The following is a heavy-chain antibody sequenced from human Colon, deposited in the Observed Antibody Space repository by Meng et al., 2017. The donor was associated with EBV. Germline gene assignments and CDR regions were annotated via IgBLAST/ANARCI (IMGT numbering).Heavy chain of an antibody. V-gene: IGHV4-39*01. CDR3: ARRRGGSGRDC. D-gene: IGHD3-10*01. Sequence: QRLRTGAGPGLVKPSGPLSLTCTVSGGSISSSHYYWGWVRQPPGKGLQWIGTIYHSGSTSYNPSLQSRVTMFVDTSKNQFSLMLTSVTATDTAVYYCARRRGGSGRDCWGQGTLVTVSS. J-gene: IGHJ4*02. CDR1: GGSISSSHYY. CDR2: IYHSGST.